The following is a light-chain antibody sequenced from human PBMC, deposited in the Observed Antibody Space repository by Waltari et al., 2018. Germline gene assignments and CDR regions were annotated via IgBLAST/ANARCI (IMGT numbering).Light chain of an antibody. CDR1: QSVNNF. V-gene: IGKV3-11*01. Sequence: EVVLTQTPATLSLSPGERATLSCRASQSVNNFVCWYQQKSGQAPRLLIYDASNRAAGIPARFSGSGSGTEFTLTITSLEPEDFAIYYCQQRSNLLTFGGGTKVEIK. J-gene: IGKJ4*01. CDR3: QQRSNLLT. CDR2: DAS.